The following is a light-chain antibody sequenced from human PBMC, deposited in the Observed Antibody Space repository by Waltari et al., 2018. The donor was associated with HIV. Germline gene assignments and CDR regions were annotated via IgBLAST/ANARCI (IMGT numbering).Light chain of an antibody. CDR3: QQYGSPCT. CDR2: WAS. Sequence: DIVMTQSPDSLTVSLGERATINCKSSRSVLYSSDNKNYLVWYQQKSGQSPKVVISWASTRESGVPDRFSGSGSGTDFTLTISRLEPEDFAVYYCQQYGSPCTFGQGTKLEIK. V-gene: IGKV4-1*01. CDR1: RSVLYSSDNKNY. J-gene: IGKJ2*02.